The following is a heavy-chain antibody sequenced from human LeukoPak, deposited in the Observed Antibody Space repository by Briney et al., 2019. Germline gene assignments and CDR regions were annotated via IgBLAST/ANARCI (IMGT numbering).Heavy chain of an antibody. V-gene: IGHV3-66*01. CDR1: GFTVSSNY. CDR3: ARGGYSYGPYYFDY. D-gene: IGHD5-18*01. CDR2: IYSGGST. J-gene: IGHJ4*02. Sequence: PGGSLRLSCAASGFTVSSNYMSWVRQARGRGLEGVSVIYSGGSTYYADSVKGRFTISRDNPKNTLYLQMNSLRAEDTAVYYCARGGYSYGPYYFDYWGQGTLVTVSS.